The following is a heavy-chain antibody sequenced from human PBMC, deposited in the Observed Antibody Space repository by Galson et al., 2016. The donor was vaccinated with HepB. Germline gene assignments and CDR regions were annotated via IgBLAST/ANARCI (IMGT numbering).Heavy chain of an antibody. J-gene: IGHJ3*02. CDR3: ARAGDTFDI. CDR1: GASISRGNW. V-gene: IGHV4-4*02. CDR2: IYHSGNS. D-gene: IGHD1-14*01. Sequence: SETLSLTCAVSGASISRGNWWSWVRQSPGQGLEWIGDIYHSGNSNYNPSLKSRVTMSVDSSKNHFSLWLSSVTAADTAVYYCARAGDTFDIWGQGTMVTVSS.